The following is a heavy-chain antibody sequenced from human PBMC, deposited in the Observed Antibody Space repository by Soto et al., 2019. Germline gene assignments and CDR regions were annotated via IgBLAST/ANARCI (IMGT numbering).Heavy chain of an antibody. J-gene: IGHJ4*02. Sequence: GGSLRLSCVASGFTFSRYEMNGVGQSPGKGLEWVSKITSSGSNKYYADSVKGRFTISRDNAKNSLFLQMTSLRAEDTAVYYCASPYDGSAYYPIGFWGQGTLVTVSS. CDR1: GFTFSRYE. V-gene: IGHV3-48*03. D-gene: IGHD3-22*01. CDR2: ITSSGSNK. CDR3: ASPYDGSAYYPIGF.